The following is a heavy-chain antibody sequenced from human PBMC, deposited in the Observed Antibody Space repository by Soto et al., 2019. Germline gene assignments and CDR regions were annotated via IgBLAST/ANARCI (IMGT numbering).Heavy chain of an antibody. J-gene: IGHJ5*02. D-gene: IGHD2-2*01. CDR1: GFTFSSYS. V-gene: IGHV3-21*01. CDR2: ISSSSSYI. Sequence: GESLKISCAASGFTFSSYSMNWVRQAPGKGLEWVSSISSSSSYIYYADSVKGRFTISRDNAKNSLYLQMNSLRAEDTAVYYCARPYCSSTSCYSWSWFDPWGQGTLVTVSS. CDR3: ARPYCSSTSCYSWSWFDP.